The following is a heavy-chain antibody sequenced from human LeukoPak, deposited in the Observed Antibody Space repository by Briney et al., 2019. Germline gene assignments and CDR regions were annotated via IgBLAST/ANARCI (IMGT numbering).Heavy chain of an antibody. CDR3: ARDSVSQKDIVATIGDY. D-gene: IGHD5-12*01. CDR2: IIPIFGTA. J-gene: IGHJ4*02. Sequence: GASVKVSCKASGGTFSSYAISWVRQGPGQGLEWMGRIIPIFGTANYAQKFQGIVTITTEESTSTAYMELSSLRSEETAVYYCARDSVSQKDIVATIGDYWGQGTLVTVSS. V-gene: IGHV1-69*05. CDR1: GGTFSSYA.